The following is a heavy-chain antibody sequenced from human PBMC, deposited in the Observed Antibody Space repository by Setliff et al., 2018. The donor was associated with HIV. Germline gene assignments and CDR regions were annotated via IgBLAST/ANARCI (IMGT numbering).Heavy chain of an antibody. CDR1: GYTFTSYY. CDR2: INPSGGST. V-gene: IGHV1-46*01. Sequence: ASVKVSCKASGYTFTSYYMQWVRQAPGQGLEWMGIINPSGGSTNYAQKFQGRVTMTRDTSTSTVYMELSSLRSEDTAVYYCAREGYDYVWGSYRSYYTDVWGQGTLVTVSS. CDR3: AREGYDYVWGSYRSYYTDV. J-gene: IGHJ4*02. D-gene: IGHD3-16*02.